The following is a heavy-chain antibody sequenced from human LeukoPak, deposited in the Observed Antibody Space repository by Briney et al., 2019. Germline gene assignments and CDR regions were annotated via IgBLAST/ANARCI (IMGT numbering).Heavy chain of an antibody. D-gene: IGHD3-22*01. J-gene: IGHJ5*02. CDR2: ISGSGGST. Sequence: PGGSLRLSCAASGFTFSSYAMSWVRQAPGKGLEWVSAISGSGGSTYYADSVKGRFTISRDNSKNTLYLQMNSLRAEDTAVYYCETGPPHYYYRFYQARYNWFDPWGQGTMVTVSS. CDR1: GFTFSSYA. CDR3: ETGPPHYYYRFYQARYNWFDP. V-gene: IGHV3-23*01.